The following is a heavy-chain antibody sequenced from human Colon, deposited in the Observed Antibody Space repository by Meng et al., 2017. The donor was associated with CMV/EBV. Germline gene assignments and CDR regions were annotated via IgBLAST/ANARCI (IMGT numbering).Heavy chain of an antibody. V-gene: IGHV3-11*01. CDR2: ISSSGSTI. CDR1: GFIFSDYY. J-gene: IGHJ3*02. Sequence: GGSLRLSCAASGFIFSDYYMSWIRQAPGKGLEWVSYISSSGSTIYYADSVKGRFTISRDNAKNSLYLQMNSLRAEDTAVYYCARDDCSGGSCYSPAFDIWGQGTMVTVSS. D-gene: IGHD2-15*01. CDR3: ARDDCSGGSCYSPAFDI.